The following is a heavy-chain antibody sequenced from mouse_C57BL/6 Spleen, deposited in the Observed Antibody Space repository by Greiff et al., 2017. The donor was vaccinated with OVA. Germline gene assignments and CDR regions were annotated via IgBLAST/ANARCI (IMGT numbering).Heavy chain of an antibody. CDR3: ARGGVYYGSSYEDY. J-gene: IGHJ2*01. CDR2: IDPSDSYT. V-gene: IGHV1-50*01. D-gene: IGHD1-1*01. CDR1: GYTFTSYW. Sequence: VQLQQPGAELVKPGASVKLSCKASGYTFTSYWMQWVKQRPGQGLEWIGEIDPSDSYTNYNQKFKGKATLTVDTSSSTAYMQLSSLTSEDSAVYYCARGGVYYGSSYEDYWGQGTTLTVSS.